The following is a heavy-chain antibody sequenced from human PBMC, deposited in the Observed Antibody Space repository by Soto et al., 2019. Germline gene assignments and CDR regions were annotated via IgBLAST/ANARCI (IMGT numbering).Heavy chain of an antibody. Sequence: GGSLRLSCAASGFTFSNAWMSWVRQAPGKGLEWVGRIKSKTDGGTTDCAAPVKGRFTISRDDSKNTLYLQMNSLKTEDTAVYYCTTEMGFDWPIDYWGQGTLVTVSS. CDR3: TTEMGFDWPIDY. CDR1: GFTFSNAW. CDR2: IKSKTDGGTT. V-gene: IGHV3-15*01. D-gene: IGHD3-9*01. J-gene: IGHJ4*02.